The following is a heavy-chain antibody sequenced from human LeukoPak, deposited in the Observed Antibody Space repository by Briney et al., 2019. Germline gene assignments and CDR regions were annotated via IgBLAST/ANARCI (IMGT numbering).Heavy chain of an antibody. CDR2: INSDGSST. CDR3: ARDLTSSWHAYYYYGMDV. J-gene: IGHJ6*02. D-gene: IGHD6-13*01. CDR1: AFIFSGHW. Sequence: TGGSLRLSCEGSAFIFSGHWMNWVRQTPGKGLEWVSRINSDGSSTSYADSVKGRFTISRDNAKNTLYLQMNSLRAEDTAVYYCARDLTSSWHAYYYYGMDVWGQGTTVTVSS. V-gene: IGHV3-74*01.